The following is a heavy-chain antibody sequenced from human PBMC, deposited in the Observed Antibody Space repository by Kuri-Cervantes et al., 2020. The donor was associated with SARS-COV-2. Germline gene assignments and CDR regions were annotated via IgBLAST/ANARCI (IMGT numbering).Heavy chain of an antibody. D-gene: IGHD3-10*01. CDR1: GYTFTSYD. CDR3: ARVRGAGIPPHFDY. CDR2: MNPNSGNT. V-gene: IGHV1-8*01. Sequence: ASVKVSCKASGYTFTSYDINWVRQATGQGLEWMGWMNPNSGNTGYAQKFQGRVTMTRDTSTSTAYMELRSLRSDDTAVYYCARVRGAGIPPHFDYWGQGTLVTVSS. J-gene: IGHJ4*02.